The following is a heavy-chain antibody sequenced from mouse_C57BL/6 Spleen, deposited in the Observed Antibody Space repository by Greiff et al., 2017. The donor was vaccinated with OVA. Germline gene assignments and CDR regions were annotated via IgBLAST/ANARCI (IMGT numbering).Heavy chain of an antibody. CDR2: IWWDDDK. V-gene: IGHV8-8*01. CDR1: GFSLSTFGMG. D-gene: IGHD2-4*01. CDR3: ARIINRLYDYDGGFAY. Sequence: QVTLKVSGPGILQPSQTLSLTCSFSGFSLSTFGMGVGWIRQPSGKGLEWLAHIWWDDDKYYNPALKSRLTISKDTSKNQVFLKIANVDTADTATYYCARIINRLYDYDGGFAYWGQGTLVTVSA. J-gene: IGHJ3*01.